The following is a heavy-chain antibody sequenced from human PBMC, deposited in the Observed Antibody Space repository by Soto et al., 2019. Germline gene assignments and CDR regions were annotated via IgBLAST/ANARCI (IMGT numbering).Heavy chain of an antibody. J-gene: IGHJ4*01. D-gene: IGHD1-26*01. CDR1: GFTFNIYA. V-gene: IGHV3-23*01. CDR3: ARRLLGATVTYFDY. CDR2: IDSSGGST. Sequence: GGSLRLSCAASGFTFNIYAMGWFRQAPGKGLEWVSSIDSSGGSTYYADSVKGRFTMSRDKSKNTLYLQMNSLTAEDTGVYYCARRLLGATVTYFDYWGQGTLVTVSS.